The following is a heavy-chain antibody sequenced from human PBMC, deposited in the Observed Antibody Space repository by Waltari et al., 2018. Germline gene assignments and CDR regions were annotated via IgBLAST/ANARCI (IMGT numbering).Heavy chain of an antibody. V-gene: IGHV1-2*02. CDR1: GYTFTGYY. CDR3: ARITMIVVARTEVDAFDI. CDR2: INPNSGGT. J-gene: IGHJ3*02. D-gene: IGHD3-22*01. Sequence: QVQLVQSGAEVKKPGASVKVSCKASGYTFTGYYMHWVRQAPGQGLEWMGWINPNSGGTNAAQKFQGRVTRTRDTSISTAYMELSRLRSDDTAVYYCARITMIVVARTEVDAFDIWGQGTMVTVSS.